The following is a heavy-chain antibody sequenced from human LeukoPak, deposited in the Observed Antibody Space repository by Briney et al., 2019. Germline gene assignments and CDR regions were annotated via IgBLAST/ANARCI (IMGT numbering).Heavy chain of an antibody. V-gene: IGHV4-59*11. CDR3: ARDSGSFYDSSGWYFDL. D-gene: IGHD3-22*01. Sequence: KPSETLSLTCTVSGGSINDHYWSWIRQPPGKGLQWIGYMYNIGSTNYNPNYNPSLKSRVTISVDTSKNQFSLKLRSVTAADTAVYFCARDSGSFYDSSGWYFDLWGCGTLVTVSS. CDR2: MYNIGSTNYNP. J-gene: IGHJ2*01. CDR1: GGSINDHY.